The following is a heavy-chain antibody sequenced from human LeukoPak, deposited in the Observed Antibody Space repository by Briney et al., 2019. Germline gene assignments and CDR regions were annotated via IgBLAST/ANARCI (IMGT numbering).Heavy chain of an antibody. Sequence: PGGSLRLPCAASGFTFSSYSMNWVRQAPGKGLEWVSYISSSSSTIYYADSVKGRFTISRDNAKNSLYLQMNSLRAENTAVYYCARWAEGAASPIGAFDIWGQGTMVTVSS. D-gene: IGHD6-13*01. V-gene: IGHV3-48*01. CDR1: GFTFSSYS. CDR3: ARWAEGAASPIGAFDI. J-gene: IGHJ3*02. CDR2: ISSSSSTI.